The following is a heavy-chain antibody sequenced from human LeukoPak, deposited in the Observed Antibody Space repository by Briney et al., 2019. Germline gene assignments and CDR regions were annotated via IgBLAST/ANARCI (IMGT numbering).Heavy chain of an antibody. Sequence: SETLSLTCTVSGGSISSYCWSWIRQPPGKGLEWIGYIHYSGSTHYNPSLKSRVTISVDTSKNQVSLKLRSVTAADTAVYYCAREKAEYRGFDYWGQGTLVTVSS. V-gene: IGHV4-59*01. D-gene: IGHD2/OR15-2a*01. CDR3: AREKAEYRGFDY. CDR1: GGSISSYC. J-gene: IGHJ4*02. CDR2: IHYSGST.